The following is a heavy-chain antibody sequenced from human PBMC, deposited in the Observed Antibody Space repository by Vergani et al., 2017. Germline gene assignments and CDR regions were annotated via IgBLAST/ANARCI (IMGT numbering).Heavy chain of an antibody. J-gene: IGHJ4*02. V-gene: IGHV1-18*04. Sequence: QVQLVQSGAEVKKPGASVKVSCKASGYTFTSYGISWVRQAPGQGLEWMGWISAYNGNTNYAQKLQGRVTMTTDTSTSTAYMELRSLRSDDTAVYYCARVEFSERCQTLNYDSSGYWVYYFDYWGQGTLVTVSS. CDR2: ISAYNGNT. CDR1: GYTFTSYG. D-gene: IGHD3-22*01. CDR3: ARVEFSERCQTLNYDSSGYWVYYFDY.